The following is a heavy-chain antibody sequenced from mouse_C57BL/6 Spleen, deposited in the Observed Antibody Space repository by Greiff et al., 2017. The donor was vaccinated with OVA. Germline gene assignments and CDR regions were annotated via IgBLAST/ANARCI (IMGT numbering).Heavy chain of an antibody. Sequence: EVQLQQSGPELVKPGASVKISCKASGYTFTDYYMNWVKQSHGKSLEWIGDINPNNGGTSYNQKFKGKATLTVDKSSSTAYMELRSLTSEDSAVYYCARSCYYGSSRFDYWGQGTTLTVSS. J-gene: IGHJ2*01. V-gene: IGHV1-26*01. CDR3: ARSCYYGSSRFDY. D-gene: IGHD1-1*01. CDR1: GYTFTDYY. CDR2: INPNNGGT.